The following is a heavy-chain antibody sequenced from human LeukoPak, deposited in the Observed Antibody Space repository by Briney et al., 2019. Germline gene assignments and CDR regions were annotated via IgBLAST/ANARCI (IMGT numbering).Heavy chain of an antibody. CDR3: ARVGYSSGMGYFDY. J-gene: IGHJ4*02. CDR1: GGSISSSSYY. D-gene: IGHD6-19*01. Sequence: PSETLSLTCTVSGGSISSSSYYWGWIRQPPGKGVKWIGSIYYSENTYYNPSLKSRVTISVDTSKNQFSLKLSSVTAADTAVYYCARVGYSSGMGYFDYWGQGTLVTVSS. CDR2: IYYSENT. V-gene: IGHV4-39*01.